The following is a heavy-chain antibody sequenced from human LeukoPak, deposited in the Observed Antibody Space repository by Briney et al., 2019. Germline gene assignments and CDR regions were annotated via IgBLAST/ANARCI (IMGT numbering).Heavy chain of an antibody. CDR1: GYTFTGYY. CDR2: INPNSGGT. CDR3: ARAYYDSSGYFDAFDI. V-gene: IGHV1-2*04. D-gene: IGHD3-22*01. J-gene: IGHJ3*02. Sequence: ASVKVSCKASGYTFTGYYMHWVRQAPGQGLEWMGWINPNSGGTNYAQKFQGWVTMTRDTSISTAYMELSRLRSDDTAVYYCARAYYDSSGYFDAFDIWGQGTMVTVSS.